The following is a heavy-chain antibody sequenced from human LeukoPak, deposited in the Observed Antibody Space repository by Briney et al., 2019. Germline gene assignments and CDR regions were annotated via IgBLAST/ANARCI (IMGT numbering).Heavy chain of an antibody. D-gene: IGHD3-16*01. CDR2: IIPIFGTA. V-gene: IGHV1-69*05. Sequence: ASVKVSCKASGVTFSSYAISWVRQAPGQGLEWMGRIIPIFGTANYAQKFQGRVTITTDESTSTAYMELSSLRSEDTAVYYCARDLGLRFGGVMAPYYDYWGQGTLVTVSS. J-gene: IGHJ4*02. CDR1: GVTFSSYA. CDR3: ARDLGLRFGGVMAPYYDY.